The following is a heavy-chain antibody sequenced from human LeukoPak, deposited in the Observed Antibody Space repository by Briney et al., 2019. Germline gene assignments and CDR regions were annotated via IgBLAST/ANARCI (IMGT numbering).Heavy chain of an antibody. J-gene: IGHJ3*02. Sequence: SETLSLTCAVYGGSFSGYSWSWIRQPPGKGLEWIGEINHSGSTNYNPSLKSRVTISVDTSKNQFSLKLSSVTAADTAVYYCARTQISNWSNDAFSIWGQGTTVTVSS. CDR2: INHSGST. V-gene: IGHV4-34*01. CDR3: ARTQISNWSNDAFSI. D-gene: IGHD6-13*01. CDR1: GGSFSGYS.